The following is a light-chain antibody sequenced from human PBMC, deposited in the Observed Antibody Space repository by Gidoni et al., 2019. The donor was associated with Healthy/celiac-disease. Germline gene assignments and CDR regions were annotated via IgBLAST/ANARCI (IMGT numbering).Light chain of an antibody. CDR1: QSVSSSY. CDR2: GAS. CDR3: QQYGSSPLT. V-gene: IGKV3-20*01. Sequence: ESVLTQSPGTLSLSPGERATLSCRASQSVSSSYLAWYQQKPGQAPRLLIYGASSRATGLLDRFSGSGSGTDFTLTISRLVPEDFAVYYCQQYGSSPLTFGGGTKVEIK. J-gene: IGKJ4*01.